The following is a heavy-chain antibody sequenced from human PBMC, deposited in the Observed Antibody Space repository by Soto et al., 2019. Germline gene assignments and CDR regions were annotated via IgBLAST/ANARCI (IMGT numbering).Heavy chain of an antibody. J-gene: IGHJ3*01. Sequence: SETLSLTCAVSGFFISSGNYWGWSRKPPGKGLEWIGSIFHGGNTYYNPSLKSRVTISVDMSKNQFSLKLNSVTAADTAVYYCARARWYDAFDVWGQGTVVTVSS. V-gene: IGHV4-38-2*01. CDR2: IFHGGNT. CDR1: GFFISSGNY. CDR3: ARARWYDAFDV. D-gene: IGHD2-15*01.